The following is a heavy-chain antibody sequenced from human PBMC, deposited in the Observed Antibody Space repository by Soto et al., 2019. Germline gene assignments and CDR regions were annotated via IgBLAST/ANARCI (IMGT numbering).Heavy chain of an antibody. CDR2: IYYSEST. V-gene: IGHV4-59*01. CDR3: ARGVIDYGDYDLDY. CDR1: GGSISSYY. Sequence: SETLSLTCTVAGGSISSYYWSWIRQPPGKGLEWIGYIYYSESTNYNPSLKSRVTISVDTSKNQFSLKLSSVTAADTAVYYCARGVIDYGDYDLDYWGQGTLVTVSS. D-gene: IGHD4-17*01. J-gene: IGHJ4*02.